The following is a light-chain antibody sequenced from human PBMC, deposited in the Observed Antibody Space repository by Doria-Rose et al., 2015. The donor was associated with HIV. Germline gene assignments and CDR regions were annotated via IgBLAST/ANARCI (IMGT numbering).Light chain of an antibody. CDR2: EVS. J-gene: IGLJ2*01. CDR3: SSYTTSTTLL. CDR1: DVGAYNY. V-gene: IGLV2-14*01. Sequence: DVGAYNYVSWYQQHPGKAPKLMIHEVSNRPSGVSNRFSGSKSGNTASLTISGLQAEDEADYYCSSYTTSTTLLFGGGTKLTVL.